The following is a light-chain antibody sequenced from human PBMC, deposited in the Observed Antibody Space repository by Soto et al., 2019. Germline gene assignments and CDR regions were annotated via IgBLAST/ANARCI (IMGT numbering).Light chain of an antibody. V-gene: IGKV1-5*01. J-gene: IGKJ1*01. CDR1: QSIISW. Sequence: NQMTQSPSTLSASVGDRVTITCRASQSIISWLAWYQQKPGKAPKLLIYDASSLESGVPSRFRGSGSGTEVKLAISSLQPDYLSTYYCQLYKSYPLTVGQGTKVEIK. CDR2: DAS. CDR3: QLYKSYPLT.